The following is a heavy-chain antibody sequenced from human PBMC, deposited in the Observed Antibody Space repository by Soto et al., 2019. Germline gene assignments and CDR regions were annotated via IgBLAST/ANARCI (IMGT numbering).Heavy chain of an antibody. CDR2: INAGNGNT. J-gene: IGHJ4*02. D-gene: IGHD2-2*01. CDR1: GYTFTSYA. V-gene: IGHV1-3*01. Sequence: QVQLVQSGAEVKKPGASVKVSCKASGYTFTSYAMHWVRQAPGQRLEWMGWINAGNGNTKYSQKFQGRVTITRDTSASTAYMELSSLRSEDTAVYYCARGWIVPAAIFYPDYFDYWGQGTLVTVSS. CDR3: ARGWIVPAAIFYPDYFDY.